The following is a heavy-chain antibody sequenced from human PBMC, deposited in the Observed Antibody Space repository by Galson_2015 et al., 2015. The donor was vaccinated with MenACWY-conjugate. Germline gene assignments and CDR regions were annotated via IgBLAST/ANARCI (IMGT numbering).Heavy chain of an antibody. CDR3: SREGGYDRPAGDS. D-gene: IGHD5-12*01. V-gene: IGHV3-74*01. CDR1: GFTFSSYW. CDR2: IKGDGSIG. Sequence: SLRLSCAASGFTFSSYWMHWVRQAPGKGLAWVSRIKGDGSIGNYADSVKGRFTISRDNAKNTLYLQMDSLGADDTAVYYCSREGGYDRPAGDSWGQGTLVTVSS. J-gene: IGHJ4*02.